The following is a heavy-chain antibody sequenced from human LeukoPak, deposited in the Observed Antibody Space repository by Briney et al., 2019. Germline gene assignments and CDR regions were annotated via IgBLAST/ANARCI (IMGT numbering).Heavy chain of an antibody. CDR3: ARYYGDLTGKNWFDP. CDR1: GGSISSGGYS. CDR2: IYHSGRT. D-gene: IGHD4-17*01. V-gene: IGHV4-30-2*01. Sequence: SQTPSLTCAVSGGSISSGGYSWSWIRQPPGKGLEWIGYIYHSGRTYYNPSLKSRVTISVDRSKNQFSLKLSSVTAADTAVYYRARYYGDLTGKNWFDPWGQGTLVTVSS. J-gene: IGHJ5*02.